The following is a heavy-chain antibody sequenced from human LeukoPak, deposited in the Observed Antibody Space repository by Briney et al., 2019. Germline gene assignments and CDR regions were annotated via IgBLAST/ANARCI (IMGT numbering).Heavy chain of an antibody. CDR2: IIPILGIA. Sequence: SVKVSCKASGGTFSSYAISWVRQAPGQGLEWMGRIIPILGIANYAQKFQGRVTITADKSTSTAYMELSSLRSEDTAVYYCARSYGYSYGSNWFDPWGQGTLVTVSS. CDR1: GGTFSSYA. J-gene: IGHJ5*02. CDR3: ARSYGYSYGSNWFDP. V-gene: IGHV1-69*04. D-gene: IGHD5-18*01.